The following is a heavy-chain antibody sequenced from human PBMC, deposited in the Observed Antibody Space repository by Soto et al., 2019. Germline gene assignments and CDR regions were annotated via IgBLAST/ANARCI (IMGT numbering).Heavy chain of an antibody. J-gene: IGHJ4*02. V-gene: IGHV4-38-2*01. D-gene: IGHD3-16*02. CDR2: IYHSGST. CDR1: GYSISSGYY. CDR3: ARPTSGYNYFDY. Sequence: SETLSLTCAVSGYSISSGYYWGWIRQPPGKGLEWIGSIYHSGSTYYNPSLKSRVTISVDTSKNQFSLKLSSVTAADTAVYYCARPTSGYNYFDYWGQGTLVTVSS.